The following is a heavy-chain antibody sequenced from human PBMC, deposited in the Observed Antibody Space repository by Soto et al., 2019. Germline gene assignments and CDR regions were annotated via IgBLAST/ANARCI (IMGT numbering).Heavy chain of an antibody. CDR3: ARDGSSSWYVRLYYFDY. Sequence: PSETLSLTCTVSGGSISSGGYYWSWIRQHPGKGLEWIGYIYYSGSTYYNPSLKSRVTISVDTSKNQFSLKLSSVTAADTAVYYCARDGSSSWYVRLYYFDYWGQGTLVTVSS. CDR2: IYYSGST. J-gene: IGHJ4*02. V-gene: IGHV4-31*03. CDR1: GGSISSGGYY. D-gene: IGHD6-13*01.